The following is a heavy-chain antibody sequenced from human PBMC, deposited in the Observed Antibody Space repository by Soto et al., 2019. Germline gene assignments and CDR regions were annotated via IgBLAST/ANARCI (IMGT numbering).Heavy chain of an antibody. D-gene: IGHD6-19*01. Sequence: QVQLVQSGAEVRKPGSSVKVSCKASGGTFTTYDISWVRQAPDQGLEWMGGIIPLFDATKYAQKFQGRVTITADKSTGTAYMELSSLRSEDTAMYYCARDRSSSWYNGTFYFDSWGQGTLVTVSS. V-gene: IGHV1-69*06. CDR1: GGTFTTYD. J-gene: IGHJ4*02. CDR2: IIPLFDAT. CDR3: ARDRSSSWYNGTFYFDS.